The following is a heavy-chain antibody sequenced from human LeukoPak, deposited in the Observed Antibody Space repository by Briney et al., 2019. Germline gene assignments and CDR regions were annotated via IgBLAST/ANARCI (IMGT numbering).Heavy chain of an antibody. CDR3: ARVLFDRTYYYYGMDV. V-gene: IGHV4-59*01. CDR2: IYYSGST. D-gene: IGHD3-10*01. J-gene: IGHJ6*02. CDR1: GGSISSYY. Sequence: SETLSLTCTVSGGSISSYYWSWIRQPPGKGLEWIGYIYYSGSTNYNPSLKSRVTISVDTSKNQFSLKLSSVTAADTAVYYCARVLFDRTYYYYGMDVWGQGTTVTVSS.